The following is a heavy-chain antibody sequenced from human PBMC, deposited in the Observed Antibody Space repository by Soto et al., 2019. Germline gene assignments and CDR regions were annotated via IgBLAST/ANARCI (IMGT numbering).Heavy chain of an antibody. V-gene: IGHV3-48*02. CDR2: ISSSSSTI. Sequence: EVQLVESGGGLVQPGGSLRLSCAASGFTFSSYSMNWVRQAPGKGLEWVSYISSSSSTIYYADSVKGRFTISRDNAKNSLYLQMNSLRDEDTAVYYCARETRLVGDSSGYTRDDFDYWGQGTLVTVSS. J-gene: IGHJ4*02. D-gene: IGHD3-22*01. CDR1: GFTFSSYS. CDR3: ARETRLVGDSSGYTRDDFDY.